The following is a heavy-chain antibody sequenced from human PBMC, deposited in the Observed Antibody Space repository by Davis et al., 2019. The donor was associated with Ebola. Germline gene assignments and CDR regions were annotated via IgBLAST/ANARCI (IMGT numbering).Heavy chain of an antibody. CDR2: INHSGST. D-gene: IGHD1-1*01. J-gene: IGHJ6*02. CDR3: AGPHWHYGMDV. V-gene: IGHV4-34*01. CDR1: GGSFSGYY. Sequence: SETLSLTCAVYGGSFSGYYWSWIRQPPGKGLEWIGEINHSGSTNYNPSLKSRVTISVDTSKNQFSLKLSSVTAADTAVYYCAGPHWHYGMDVWGQGTTVTVSS.